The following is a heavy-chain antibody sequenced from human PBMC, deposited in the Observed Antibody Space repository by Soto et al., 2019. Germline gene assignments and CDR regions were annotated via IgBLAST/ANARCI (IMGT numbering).Heavy chain of an antibody. J-gene: IGHJ5*02. Sequence: EVQLVESGGGLVQPGKSLRLSCAASEFIFNNYWMAWVRQAPEKGLEWVASIKPDGSDKYYLDSVKGRFTISRDNAKNSVYLQMDGLRADHAAVYFCARGPRVGWNPNWFDPWGQGTLITVSS. D-gene: IGHD1-1*01. V-gene: IGHV3-7*03. CDR2: IKPDGSDK. CDR3: ARGPRVGWNPNWFDP. CDR1: EFIFNNYW.